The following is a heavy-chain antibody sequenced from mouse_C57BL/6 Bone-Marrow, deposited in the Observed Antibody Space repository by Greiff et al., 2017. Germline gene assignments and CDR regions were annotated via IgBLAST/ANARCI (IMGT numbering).Heavy chain of an antibody. Sequence: QVQLQQSGAELVRPGASVTLSCKASGYTFTDYEMHWVKQTPVHGLEWIGAIDPETGGTAYNQKFTGKAILTADKSSSTAYMELRSLTSEDSAVYYCTRSPYYSSYFDYWGPGTTLTVSS. CDR3: TRSPYYSSYFDY. CDR1: GYTFTDYE. V-gene: IGHV1-15*01. J-gene: IGHJ2*01. D-gene: IGHD2-5*01. CDR2: IDPETGGT.